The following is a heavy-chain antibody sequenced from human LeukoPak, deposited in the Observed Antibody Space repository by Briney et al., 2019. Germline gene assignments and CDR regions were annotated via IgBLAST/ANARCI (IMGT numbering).Heavy chain of an antibody. Sequence: SETLSLTCNVSGASIRSGRFHWSRIRQPAGKGLQWIGRINLSGNIDYNPSLWGRLTLSLDTSNNQFSLKLTSMTAADTAMYYCARLRVSATLGAFDIWGQGTMVTVSS. D-gene: IGHD5-12*01. CDR3: ARLRVSATLGAFDI. J-gene: IGHJ3*02. CDR2: INLSGNI. CDR1: GASIRSGRFH. V-gene: IGHV4-61*02.